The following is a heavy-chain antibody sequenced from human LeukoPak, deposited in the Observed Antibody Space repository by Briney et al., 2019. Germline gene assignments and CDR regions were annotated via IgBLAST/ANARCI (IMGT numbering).Heavy chain of an antibody. CDR1: GFTFSSYA. V-gene: IGHV3-23*01. D-gene: IGHD1-14*01. J-gene: IGHJ6*02. Sequence: GGSLRLSCAASGFTFSSYAMSWVRQAPGKGLEWVSAISGSGGSTYYADSVKGRFTISRDNSKNTLYLQMNSLRAEDTAVYYCAKNPSNHYYYYGMDVWGQGTTVTVSS. CDR3: AKNPSNHYYYYGMDV. CDR2: ISGSGGST.